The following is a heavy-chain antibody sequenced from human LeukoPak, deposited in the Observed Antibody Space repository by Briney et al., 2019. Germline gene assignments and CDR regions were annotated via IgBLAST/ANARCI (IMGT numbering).Heavy chain of an antibody. J-gene: IGHJ6*03. CDR2: ISSNGGGT. V-gene: IGHV3-64*01. Sequence: GGSLRLSCAASGFTFSSYAMHWVRQAPGKGLEYVSAISSNGGGTYYANSVKGRFTISRDNSKNTLYLQMGSLRAEDMAVYYCARDGVAAAGYFYYYYMDVWGKGTTVTISS. CDR3: ARDGVAAAGYFYYYYMDV. D-gene: IGHD6-13*01. CDR1: GFTFSSYA.